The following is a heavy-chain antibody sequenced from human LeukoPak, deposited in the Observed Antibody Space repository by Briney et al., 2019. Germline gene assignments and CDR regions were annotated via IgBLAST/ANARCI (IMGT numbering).Heavy chain of an antibody. CDR3: ARWYCVSNTCYHMDV. J-gene: IGHJ6*03. Sequence: SETLSLTCTVSGGSVNSYYWSWIRQPPGEGLEWIGYIHYTGSTKYNPSLTSRVTMSVDTSKNQLSLKVSSVTAADTAVYYCARWYCVSNTCYHMDVWGKGTTVTVSS. D-gene: IGHD2-2*01. CDR2: IHYTGST. CDR1: GGSVNSYY. V-gene: IGHV4-59*02.